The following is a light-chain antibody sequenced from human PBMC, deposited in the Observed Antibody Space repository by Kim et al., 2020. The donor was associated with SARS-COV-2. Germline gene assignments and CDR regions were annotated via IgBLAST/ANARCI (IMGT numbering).Light chain of an antibody. V-gene: IGLV2-11*01. CDR3: YSYAGSYTWV. Sequence: QSALTQPRSVSGSPGQSVTISCTGTTSDVGGYNYVSWYQQHPGKAPKLMIYDVSKRPSGVPDHFSGSKSGNTASLTISGLQAEDEADYYCYSYAGSYTWVFGGGTQLTFL. CDR2: DVS. J-gene: IGLJ3*02. CDR1: TSDVGGYNY.